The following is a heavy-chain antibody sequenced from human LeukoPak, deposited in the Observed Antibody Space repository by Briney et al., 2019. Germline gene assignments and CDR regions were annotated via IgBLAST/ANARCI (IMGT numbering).Heavy chain of an antibody. CDR2: ISGSGGST. CDR1: GFTFSSYA. V-gene: IGHV3-23*01. CDR3: ARDGVPAARDL. J-gene: IGHJ3*01. D-gene: IGHD2-2*01. Sequence: GGSLRLSCAVSGFTFSSYAMNWVRQAPGKGLEWVSTISGSGGSTYYADSVKGRFTISRDNSKNTLYLHMNSLRAEDTAVYYCARDGVPAARDLWGQGTMVIVSS.